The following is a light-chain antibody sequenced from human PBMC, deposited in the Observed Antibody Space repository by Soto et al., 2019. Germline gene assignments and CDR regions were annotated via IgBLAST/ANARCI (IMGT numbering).Light chain of an antibody. J-gene: IGLJ1*01. CDR1: SSDVGSYNL. CDR3: CSYAGSSTYV. V-gene: IGLV2-23*01. Sequence: QSALTQPASVSGSPGQSITISCTGTSSDVGSYNLVSWYQQHXGKAPKLMIYEGSKRPSGVSNRFSGSKSGNTASLTISGLQAEDEADYYCCSYAGSSTYVFGTGTKVTVL. CDR2: EGS.